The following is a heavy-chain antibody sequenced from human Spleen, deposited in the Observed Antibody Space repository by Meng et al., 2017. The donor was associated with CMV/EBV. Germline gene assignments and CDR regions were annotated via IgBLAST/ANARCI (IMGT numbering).Heavy chain of an antibody. CDR2: INHSGST. D-gene: IGHD3/OR15-3a*01. CDR3: ARDHWTGSSSDV. Sequence: SETLSLTCAVYGGSFSGYYWSWIRQPPGKGLEWIGEINHSGSTNYNPSLKSRVTISVDTSKNQFSLKLSSVTAADTAVYYCARDHWTGSSSDVWGQGTTVTV. V-gene: IGHV4-34*01. J-gene: IGHJ6*02. CDR1: GGSFSGYY.